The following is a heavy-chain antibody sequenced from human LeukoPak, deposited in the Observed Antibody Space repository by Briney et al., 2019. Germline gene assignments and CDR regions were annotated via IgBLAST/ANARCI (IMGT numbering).Heavy chain of an antibody. Sequence: ASVKVSCKASGYTFTSYGISWVRQAPGQELEWMGWISAYNGNTNYAQKLQGRVTMTTDTSTSTAYMELSSLRSEDTAVYYCARVVLVTAIVDYWGQGTLVTVSS. CDR1: GYTFTSYG. V-gene: IGHV1-18*01. CDR3: ARVVLVTAIVDY. CDR2: ISAYNGNT. J-gene: IGHJ4*02. D-gene: IGHD2-21*02.